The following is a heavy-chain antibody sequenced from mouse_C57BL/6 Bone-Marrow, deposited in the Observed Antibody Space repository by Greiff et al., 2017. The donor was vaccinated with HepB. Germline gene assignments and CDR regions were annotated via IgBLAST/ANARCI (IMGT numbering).Heavy chain of an antibody. Sequence: QVQLQQSGAELVKPGASVKISCKASGYAFSSYWMNWVKQRPGKGLEWIGQIYPGDGDTNYNGKFKGKATLTADKSSSTAYMQLSSLTSEDSAVYFCARPPAYYSNYLHWYFDVWGTGTTVTVSS. V-gene: IGHV1-80*01. D-gene: IGHD2-5*01. CDR1: GYAFSSYW. CDR2: IYPGDGDT. CDR3: ARPPAYYSNYLHWYFDV. J-gene: IGHJ1*03.